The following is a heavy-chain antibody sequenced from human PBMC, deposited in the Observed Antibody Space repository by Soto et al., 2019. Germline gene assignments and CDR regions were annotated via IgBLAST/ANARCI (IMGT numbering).Heavy chain of an antibody. CDR1: GCNFSSYA. D-gene: IGHD6-13*01. CDR3: ARARGLSWYNGFDS. V-gene: IGHV1-69*01. Sequence: QAQLVQSGAELKKPGSSVKVSCKASGCNFSSYAISWLRQAPGQGLEWMGGIVPLFGTTNYAQKFKGRLMITADEATTTAYLKLSSLRFEGTAVYYCARARGLSWYNGFDSWGKGSPVAVSS. CDR2: IVPLFGTT. J-gene: IGHJ5*01.